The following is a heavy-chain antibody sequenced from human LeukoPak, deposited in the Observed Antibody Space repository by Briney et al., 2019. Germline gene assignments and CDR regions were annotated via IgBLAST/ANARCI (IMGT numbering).Heavy chain of an antibody. CDR1: GFSISSGIHY. J-gene: IGHJ3*02. Sequence: PSETLSLTCTVSGFSISSGIHYWAWIPPPPGKRLEWNVTIYYSGSTYYNPSIKSRITISVDKSKNQFSLTLTSVTAADTAVYYCARDPEILDAFDIWGQGTMVTVSS. D-gene: IGHD2-15*01. CDR3: ARDPEILDAFDI. V-gene: IGHV4-39*07. CDR2: IYYSGST.